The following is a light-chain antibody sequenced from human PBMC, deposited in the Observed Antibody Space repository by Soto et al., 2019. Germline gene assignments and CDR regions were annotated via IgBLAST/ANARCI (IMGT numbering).Light chain of an antibody. CDR1: SSDVGGYNY. CDR2: EVS. CDR3: SSYTSSSTLYV. J-gene: IGLJ1*01. V-gene: IGLV2-14*01. Sequence: QSALTQPASVSGSPGQSITISCTGTSSDVGGYNYVSWYQQHPGKAPKLMIYEVSNRPSGVSNRFSGSKSGNTASLTISGLQDEDEADYYYSSYTSSSTLYVFGTGTKLTVL.